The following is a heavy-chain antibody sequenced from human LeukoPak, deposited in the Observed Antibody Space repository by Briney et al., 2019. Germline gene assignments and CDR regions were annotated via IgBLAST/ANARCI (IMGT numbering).Heavy chain of an antibody. CDR2: IDSSGGYM. CDR1: GFTFSSYA. Sequence: PGGSLRLSCAASGFTFSSYAMSWVRQAPGQGLEWVSSIDSSGGYMFYADSVKGRFIISRDNAKDSLYLQMNSLRVEDTAVYYCLRGDRRDYWGQGTLVTVSS. CDR3: LRGDRRDY. J-gene: IGHJ4*02. V-gene: IGHV3-21*06.